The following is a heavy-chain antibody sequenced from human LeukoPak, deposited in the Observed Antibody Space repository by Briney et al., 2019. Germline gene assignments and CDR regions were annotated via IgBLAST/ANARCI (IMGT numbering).Heavy chain of an antibody. CDR2: XXXDESNK. D-gene: IGHD3-22*01. V-gene: IGHV3-30*02. CDR1: GFDFSRYG. J-gene: IGHJ4*02. CDR3: AKEAQSSGRYLPEYYFDS. Sequence: GGSLRLSCEGSGFDFSRYGMHWVRQAPGKGLGWXXXXXXDESNKYYVDSVQGRFTISRDNSKNMMYLQMNSLRVEDTAVYYCAKEAQSSGRYLPEYYFDSWGQGTLVTASS.